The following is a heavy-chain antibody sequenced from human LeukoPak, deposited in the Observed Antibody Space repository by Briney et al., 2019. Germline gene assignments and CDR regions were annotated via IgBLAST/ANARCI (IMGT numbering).Heavy chain of an antibody. CDR3: ARLQREHGDY. CDR2: IIPILGIA. J-gene: IGHJ4*02. V-gene: IGHV1-69*02. CDR1: GGTFSSYT. D-gene: IGHD1-26*01. Sequence: AVTVSYKASGGTFSSYTISWVRQAPGQGLEWMGRIIPILGIANYAQKFQGRVTITADKSTSTAYMELSSLRSEDTAVYYCARLQREHGDYWGQGTLVTVSS.